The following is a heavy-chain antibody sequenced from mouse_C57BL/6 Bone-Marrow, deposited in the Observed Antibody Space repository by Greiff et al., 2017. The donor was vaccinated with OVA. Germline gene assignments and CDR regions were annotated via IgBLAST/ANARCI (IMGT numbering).Heavy chain of an antibody. V-gene: IGHV1-39*01. CDR3: ARGSYGSSPYYAMDY. J-gene: IGHJ4*01. Sequence: EVKLMESGPELVKPGASVKISCTASGYSFTDYNLNWVKQSNGKSLEWIGVINPNYGTTSYNQKFKGKATLTVDQSSSTAYMQLNSLTSEDSAVYYCARGSYGSSPYYAMDYWGQGTSVTISS. CDR1: GYSFTDYN. D-gene: IGHD1-1*01. CDR2: INPNYGTT.